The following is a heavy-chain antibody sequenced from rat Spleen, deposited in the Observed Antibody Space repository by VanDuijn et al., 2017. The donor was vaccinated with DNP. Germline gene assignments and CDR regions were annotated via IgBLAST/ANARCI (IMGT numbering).Heavy chain of an antibody. Sequence: EVQLVGSGGGLVQSGRSLKLSCAGSGFTFSDCNMAWVRQAPKKGLEWVATILYDGGRTYYRNSVKGRFTISRDNAKSTLYLQMDSLRSEDTATYYCTTFEGRDAWGQGTSVTVSS. V-gene: IGHV5S10*01. CDR2: ILYDGGRT. CDR3: TTFEGRDA. CDR1: GFTFSDCN. J-gene: IGHJ4*01. D-gene: IGHD1-11*01.